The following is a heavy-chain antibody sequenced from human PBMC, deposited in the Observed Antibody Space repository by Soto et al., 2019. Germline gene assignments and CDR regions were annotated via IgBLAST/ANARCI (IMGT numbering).Heavy chain of an antibody. J-gene: IGHJ3*02. CDR3: ARERGNDAFDI. CDR2: INPSGGGT. V-gene: IGHV1-46*01. Sequence: ASVKVSCKVSGYTLTELSIHWVRQAPGQGLEWMGMINPSGGGTSYAQQFQGRVTMTRDTSTSTVYMELSSLRSEDTAVYYCARERGNDAFDIWGQGTMVTVSS. CDR1: GYTLTELS.